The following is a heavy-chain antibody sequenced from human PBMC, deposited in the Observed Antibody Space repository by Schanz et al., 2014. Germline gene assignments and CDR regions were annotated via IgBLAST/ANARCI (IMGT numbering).Heavy chain of an antibody. CDR1: GYAFTTYG. CDR3: ARGGYSSGWYDRDIAHFDY. V-gene: IGHV1-18*01. CDR2: ISTFRNEDT. Sequence: QVQLVQSGAEVKKPGASVRVSCKVSGYAFTTYGISWVRQAPGQGPEFMGWISTFRNEDTNSAQRFQGRLTMTRDTSISTAYMELSRLRSDDTAVYYCARGGYSSGWYDRDIAHFDYWGQGSLVTVSS. D-gene: IGHD6-19*01. J-gene: IGHJ4*02.